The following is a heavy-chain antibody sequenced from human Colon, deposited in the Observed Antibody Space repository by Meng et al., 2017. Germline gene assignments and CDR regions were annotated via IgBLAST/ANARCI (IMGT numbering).Heavy chain of an antibody. CDR1: GGSISSSSYY. CDR2: IYYSGST. CDR3: ARHLIPYGSSGYYFDY. D-gene: IGHD3-22*01. V-gene: IGHV4-39*01. J-gene: IGHJ4*01. Sequence: QLQLQESGPGLVKPSETLSLTCTVSGGSISSSSYYWGWIRQPPGKGLEWIGSIYYSGSTYYNPSLKSRVTISVDTSKNQFSLKLSSVTAADTAVYYCARHLIPYGSSGYYFDYWGQAPWSPSPQ.